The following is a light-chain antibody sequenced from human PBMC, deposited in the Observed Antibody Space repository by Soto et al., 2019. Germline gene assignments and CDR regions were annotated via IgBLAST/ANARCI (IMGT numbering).Light chain of an antibody. CDR1: QSLSSTY. V-gene: IGKV3-20*01. Sequence: EILFAQSPGPPSFFPGGKATPPPRASQSLSSTYLAWYQQKPGQAPRLLIYGASSRATGIPDRFSGSGSGTDFALTISRLEPEDFAVYYCQHYGTSLRTFGQGTKVDIK. J-gene: IGKJ1*01. CDR2: GAS. CDR3: QHYGTSLRT.